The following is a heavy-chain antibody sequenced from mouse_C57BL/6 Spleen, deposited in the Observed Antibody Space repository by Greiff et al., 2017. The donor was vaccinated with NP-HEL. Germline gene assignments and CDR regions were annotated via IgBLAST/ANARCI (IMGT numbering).Heavy chain of an antibody. CDR2: INPYNGDT. CDR1: GYSFTGYF. D-gene: IGHD2-4*01. J-gene: IGHJ2*01. Sequence: EVKVVESGPELVKPGDSVKISCKASGYSFTGYFMNWVMQSHGKSLEWIGRINPYNGDTFYNQKFKGKATLTVDKSSSTAHMELRSLTSEDSAVYYCARRDYVLYYFDYWGQGTTLTVSS. CDR3: ARRDYVLYYFDY. V-gene: IGHV1-20*01.